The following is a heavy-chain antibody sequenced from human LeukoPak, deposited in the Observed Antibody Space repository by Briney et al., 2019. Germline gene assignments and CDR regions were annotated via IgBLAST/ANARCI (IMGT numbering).Heavy chain of an antibody. J-gene: IGHJ4*02. Sequence: GGSLRLSCAASGFTFSSYDMHWVRQATGKGLEWVSSIGTAGDTYYPGSVKGRLTISRENAKNSLYLQMNSLRAGDTAVYYCARAKPDCSGGSCYSGTSHFDYWGQGTLVTVSS. D-gene: IGHD2-15*01. CDR1: GFTFSSYD. CDR3: ARAKPDCSGGSCYSGTSHFDY. CDR2: IGTAGDT. V-gene: IGHV3-13*04.